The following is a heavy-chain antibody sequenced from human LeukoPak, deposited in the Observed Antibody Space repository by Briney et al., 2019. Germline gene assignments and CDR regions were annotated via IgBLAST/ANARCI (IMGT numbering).Heavy chain of an antibody. Sequence: ASVKVSCKTSGYTFTGYYVNWVRQAPGQGLEWMGIINPSGGSTSYAQKFQGRVTMTRDMSTSTVYMELSSLRSEDTAVYYCARVYYYDSSGLDYWGQGTLVTVSS. J-gene: IGHJ4*02. D-gene: IGHD3-22*01. CDR3: ARVYYYDSSGLDY. CDR1: GYTFTGYY. CDR2: INPSGGST. V-gene: IGHV1-46*01.